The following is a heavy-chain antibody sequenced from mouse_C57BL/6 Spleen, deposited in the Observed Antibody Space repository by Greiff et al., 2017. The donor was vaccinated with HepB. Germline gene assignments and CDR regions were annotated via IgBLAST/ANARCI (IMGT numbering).Heavy chain of an antibody. CDR2: INYDGSST. Sequence: EVQRVESEGGLVQPGSSMKLSCTASGFTFSDYYMAWVRQVPEKGLEWVANINYDGSSTYYLDSLKSRFIISRDNAKNILYLQLSSLKSEDTATYYCARDGVTTGLMDYWGQGTSVTVSS. V-gene: IGHV5-16*01. D-gene: IGHD1-1*01. J-gene: IGHJ4*01. CDR3: ARDGVTTGLMDY. CDR1: GFTFSDYY.